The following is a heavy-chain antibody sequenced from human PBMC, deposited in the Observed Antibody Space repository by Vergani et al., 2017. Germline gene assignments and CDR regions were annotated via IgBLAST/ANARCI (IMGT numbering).Heavy chain of an antibody. CDR2: IMPDGSAT. CDR1: GFTFSDFW. D-gene: IGHD6-6*01. J-gene: IGHJ3*02. CDR3: AKSGFVGAFET. V-gene: IGHV3-7*01. Sequence: EVLLVESGGGLVQPGEPLRLSCTASGFTFSDFWMTWVRQVPGKGLEWVANIMPDGSATMYADSLRGRFSISRDNAKNSLHLHMSSLRVEDTAVYFCAKSGFVGAFETWGQGTMVTVSS.